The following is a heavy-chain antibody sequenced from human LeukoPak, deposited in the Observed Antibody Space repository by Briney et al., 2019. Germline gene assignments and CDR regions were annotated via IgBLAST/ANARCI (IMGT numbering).Heavy chain of an antibody. CDR1: GFTFDDYA. V-gene: IGHV3-23*01. CDR2: ITGSGST. D-gene: IGHD1-26*01. Sequence: PGRSLRLSCAASGFTFDDYAMHWVRQAPGKGLEWVSAITGSGSTNYADSVKGRFTISRDNSKNTLYLQMNRLIAEDTAVYYCAKGPYSGFSWGQGTLVTVSS. CDR3: AKGPYSGFS. J-gene: IGHJ5*02.